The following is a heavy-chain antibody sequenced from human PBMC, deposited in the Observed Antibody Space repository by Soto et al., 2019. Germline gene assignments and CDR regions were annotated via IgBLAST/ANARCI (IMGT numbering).Heavy chain of an antibody. J-gene: IGHJ6*02. CDR3: ARGVWGDYGRDYYGMDV. CDR2: IYYSGST. CDR1: GRSISSYY. Sequence: SSETLSLTYTVSGRSISSYYSIWVRQTPGKGLEWIGYIYYSGSTNYNPSLKSRATISVDTSKNQFSLKLSSVTAADTAVYYCARGVWGDYGRDYYGMDVWGQGTTVTVSS. D-gene: IGHD4-17*01. V-gene: IGHV4-59*01.